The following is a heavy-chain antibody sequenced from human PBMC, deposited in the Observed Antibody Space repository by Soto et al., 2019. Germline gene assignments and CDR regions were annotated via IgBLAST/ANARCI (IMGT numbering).Heavy chain of an antibody. CDR2: ISAYNGNT. D-gene: IGHD2-2*01. CDR3: ARCMRGCSSTSCYPPPLNWFDP. Sequence: ASVKVSCKASGYTFTSYAMHWVRQAPGRRLEWMGWISAYNGNTNYAQKLQGRVTMTTDTSTSTAYMELRSLRSDDTAVYYCARCMRGCSSTSCYPPPLNWFDPWGQGTLVTVSS. CDR1: GYTFTSYA. J-gene: IGHJ5*02. V-gene: IGHV1-18*01.